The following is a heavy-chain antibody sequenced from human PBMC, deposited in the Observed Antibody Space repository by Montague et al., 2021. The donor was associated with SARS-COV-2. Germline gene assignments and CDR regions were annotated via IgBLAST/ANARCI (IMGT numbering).Heavy chain of an antibody. Sequence: SETLSLTCTVSGGSISSFYWSWFRQPPGKGLEWIGYIDDSGSTNYNPSLTSRATMSVDTSKNQFSLKLNSVTAADTAVYYCARHYSATLPAVYWGQGTLVTVSS. J-gene: IGHJ4*02. CDR2: IDDSGST. V-gene: IGHV4-59*08. CDR1: GGSISSFY. CDR3: ARHYSATLPAVY. D-gene: IGHD5-18*01.